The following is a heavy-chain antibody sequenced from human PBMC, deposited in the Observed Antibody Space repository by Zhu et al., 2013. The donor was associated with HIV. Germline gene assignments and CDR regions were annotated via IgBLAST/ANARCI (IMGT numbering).Heavy chain of an antibody. CDR3: ARDSPSITMIVVDPSPYWYFDL. CDR2: ISAYNGNT. CDR1: GYTFTSYG. J-gene: IGHJ2*01. D-gene: IGHD3-22*01. V-gene: IGHV1-18*01. Sequence: QVQLVQSGAEVKKPGASVKVSCKASGYTFTSYGISWVRQAPGQGLEWMGWISAYNGNTNYAQKLQGRVTMTTDTSTSTAYMELRSLRSDDTAVYYCARDSPSITMIVVDPSPYWYFDLWGRGTLVTVSS.